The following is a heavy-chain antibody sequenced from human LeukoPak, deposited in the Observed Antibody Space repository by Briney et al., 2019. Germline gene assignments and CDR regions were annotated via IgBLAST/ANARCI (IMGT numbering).Heavy chain of an antibody. Sequence: PGGSLRLSCAASGITFGSYWMHWVRQAPGKGLVWVSRIKSAGSDTSYADSVKGRFTISRDNAKNTLYLQINSLRAEDTAVYYCAKVGYSSSFHCLDPWGQGTLVTVSS. J-gene: IGHJ5*02. CDR3: AKVGYSSSFHCLDP. D-gene: IGHD6-13*01. CDR1: GITFGSYW. V-gene: IGHV3-74*01. CDR2: IKSAGSDT.